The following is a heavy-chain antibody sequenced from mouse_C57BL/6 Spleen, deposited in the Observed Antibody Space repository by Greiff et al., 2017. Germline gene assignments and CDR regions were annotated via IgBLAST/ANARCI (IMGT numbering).Heavy chain of an antibody. Sequence: DVKLVESGGGLVQPGGSLKLSCAASGFTFSDYYMSWVRQTPEKRLEWVAYISNGGGSTYYPDTVTGRFTISRDNDKNTLYLQMSLLKSEDTAMYYCARHSGYDNYDYYAIDDWGQGTSVTVSS. CDR3: ARHSGYDNYDYYAIDD. CDR1: GFTFSDYY. J-gene: IGHJ4*01. CDR2: ISNGGGST. D-gene: IGHD2-10*02. V-gene: IGHV5-12*01.